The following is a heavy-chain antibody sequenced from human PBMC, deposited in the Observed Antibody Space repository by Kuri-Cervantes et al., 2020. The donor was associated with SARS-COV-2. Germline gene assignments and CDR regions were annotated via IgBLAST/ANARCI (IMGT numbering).Heavy chain of an antibody. V-gene: IGHV3-30*18. CDR3: AKVAEEDSSGWYPDYYHGMDV. CDR2: ISYDGSNK. CDR1: GFTFSSYG. Sequence: LSLTCAASGFTFSSYGMHWVRQAPGKGLEWVAVISYDGSNKYYADSVKGRFTISRDNSKNTLYLQMNSLRAEDTAVYYCAKVAEEDSSGWYPDYYHGMDVWGQGTTVTVSS. J-gene: IGHJ6*02. D-gene: IGHD6-19*01.